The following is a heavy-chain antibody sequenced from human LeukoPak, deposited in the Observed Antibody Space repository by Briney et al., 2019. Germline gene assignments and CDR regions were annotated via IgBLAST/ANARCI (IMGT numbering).Heavy chain of an antibody. D-gene: IGHD6-19*01. CDR3: ARDTGAVAGTAGAFDI. CDR2: IYYSGST. V-gene: IGHV4-39*07. J-gene: IGHJ3*02. Sequence: SETLSLTCTVSGGSISSSSYYWGWIRQPPGKGLEWIGSIYYSGSTYYNPSLKSRVTISVDTSKNQFSLKLSSVTAADTAVYYCARDTGAVAGTAGAFDIWGQGTMVTVSS. CDR1: GGSISSSSYY.